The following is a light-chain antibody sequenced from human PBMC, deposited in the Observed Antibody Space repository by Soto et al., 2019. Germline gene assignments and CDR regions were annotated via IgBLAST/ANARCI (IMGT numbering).Light chain of an antibody. CDR2: RNN. V-gene: IGLV1-47*01. CDR1: RSNIGRNY. Sequence: QSVLTQPPSASGTPGQRVSISCSGSRSNIGRNYVYWYQQLPGTAPKLLIQRNNERPSGVPDRFSGSKSGTSASLAITGLQAEDEADYYCQSYDSSLSGWVFGGGTKVTVL. CDR3: QSYDSSLSGWV. J-gene: IGLJ2*01.